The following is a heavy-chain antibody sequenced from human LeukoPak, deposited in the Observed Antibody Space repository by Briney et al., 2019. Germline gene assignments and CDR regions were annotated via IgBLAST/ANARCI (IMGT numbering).Heavy chain of an antibody. V-gene: IGHV1-2*02. D-gene: IGHD3-3*01. Sequence: ASVKVSCKASGYTFTSYDINWVRQAPGQGLEWMGWINPNSGGTNYAQKFQGRVTMTRDTSISTAYMELSRLRSDDTAVYYCARDSLITIFGVVTMVDDYWGQGTLVTVSS. CDR1: GYTFTSYD. CDR3: ARDSLITIFGVVTMVDDY. J-gene: IGHJ4*02. CDR2: INPNSGGT.